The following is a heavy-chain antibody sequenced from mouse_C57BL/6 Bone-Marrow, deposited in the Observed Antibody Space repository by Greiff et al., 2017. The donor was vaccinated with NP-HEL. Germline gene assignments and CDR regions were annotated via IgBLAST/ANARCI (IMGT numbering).Heavy chain of an antibody. D-gene: IGHD1-1*01. V-gene: IGHV5-12*01. J-gene: IGHJ2*01. CDR2: ISNGGGST. CDR1: GFTFSDYY. CDR3: ARRTVVVYYFDY. Sequence: EVQVVESGGGLVQPGGSLKLSCAASGFTFSDYYMYWVRQTPEKRLEWVAYISNGGGSTYYPDTVKGRFTISRDNAKNTLYLQMSRLKSEDTAMYYCARRTVVVYYFDYWGQGTTLTVSS.